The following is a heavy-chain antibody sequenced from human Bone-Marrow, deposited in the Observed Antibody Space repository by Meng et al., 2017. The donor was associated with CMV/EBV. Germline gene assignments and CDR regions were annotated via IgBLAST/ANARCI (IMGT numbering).Heavy chain of an antibody. V-gene: IGHV3-23*01. CDR3: AKGGRSTDWSFDY. D-gene: IGHD3-9*01. CDR1: GFTFSTHT. J-gene: IGHJ4*02. Sequence: GESLKISCVASGFTFSTHTMTWVRQTPAKGVEWVSSVTGSGSSTYYADSVKGRFTISRDNSKNTVYLQMNSLRAEDTDKYYCAKGGRSTDWSFDYWGQVTLVTVSS. CDR2: VTGSGSST.